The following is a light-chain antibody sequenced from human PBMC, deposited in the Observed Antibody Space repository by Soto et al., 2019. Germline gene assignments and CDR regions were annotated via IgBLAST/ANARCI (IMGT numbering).Light chain of an antibody. CDR2: GAS. J-gene: IGKJ4*01. CDR3: QQYDNWPLT. V-gene: IGKV3-15*01. CDR1: QSLSTN. Sequence: ELVMTQSPATLSGSPGERATLSWGASQSLSTNLAWYQQKHGQAPRLLIYGASTRATGIPARFSGSGYGTEVNLTISSLQSEDFAVYYCQQYDNWPLTFGGGTKVDIK.